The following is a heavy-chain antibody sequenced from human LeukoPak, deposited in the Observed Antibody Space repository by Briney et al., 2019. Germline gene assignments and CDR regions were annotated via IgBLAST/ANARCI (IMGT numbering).Heavy chain of an antibody. D-gene: IGHD6-13*01. J-gene: IGHJ4*02. CDR1: GGSFSGYY. Sequence: PSETLSLTCAVYGGSFSGYYWSWIRQPPGKGLEWIGEINHSGSTNYNPSLKSRVTISVDTSKNQFSLKLSSVTAADTAVYYCARGLFGIAAAAPFDYWGQGTLVTVSS. CDR2: INHSGST. CDR3: ARGLFGIAAAAPFDY. V-gene: IGHV4-34*01.